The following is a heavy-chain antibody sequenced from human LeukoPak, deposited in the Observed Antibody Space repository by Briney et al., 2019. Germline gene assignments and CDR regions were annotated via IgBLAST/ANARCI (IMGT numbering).Heavy chain of an antibody. CDR2: INQDGSEE. V-gene: IGHV3-7*01. Sequence: GGSLRLSCAASGFPFSNYWLTWVRQPPGKGLEWLANINQDGSEEHYMDSVKARFTNSRDNAKNSLSLQMNSLRAEDTAVYYCVRDGGVSGYDLLDYWGQGTLVTVSS. J-gene: IGHJ4*02. D-gene: IGHD5-12*01. CDR3: VRDGGVSGYDLLDY. CDR1: GFPFSNYW.